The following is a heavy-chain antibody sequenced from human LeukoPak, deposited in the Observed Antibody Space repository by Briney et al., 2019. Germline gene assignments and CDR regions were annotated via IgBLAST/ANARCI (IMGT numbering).Heavy chain of an antibody. V-gene: IGHV3-7*04. CDR1: GFTFSSYG. CDR3: TRVGFIDEGIDY. CDR2: IKQDGSKK. Sequence: GGSLRPSCAASGFTFSSYGMHWVGQAPGKGVEWVANIKQDGSKKSYVDSVKGRFTISRDNAKNSLYLQMNSLRAEDTAIYYCTRVGFIDEGIDYWGQGTLVTVSS. D-gene: IGHD3-9*01. J-gene: IGHJ4*02.